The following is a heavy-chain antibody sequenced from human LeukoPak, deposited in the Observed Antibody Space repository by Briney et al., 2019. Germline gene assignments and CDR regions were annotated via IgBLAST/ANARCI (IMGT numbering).Heavy chain of an antibody. CDR1: GGSISSGSYY. J-gene: IGHJ3*02. V-gene: IGHV4-61*02. Sequence: SQTLSLTCTLSGGSISSGSYYWSWIRQPAGKGLGWIGRIYTSGSTNYNPSLKSRVTISVDTSKNQFSLKLSSVTAADTAVYYYARDGLYSSGWSDAFDIWGQGTMVTVSS. CDR3: ARDGLYSSGWSDAFDI. D-gene: IGHD6-19*01. CDR2: IYTSGST.